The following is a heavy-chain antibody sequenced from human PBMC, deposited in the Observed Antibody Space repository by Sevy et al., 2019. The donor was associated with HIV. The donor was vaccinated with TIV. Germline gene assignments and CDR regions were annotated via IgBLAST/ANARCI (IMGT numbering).Heavy chain of an antibody. CDR3: TTDPFTITMVRAFDP. J-gene: IGHJ5*02. CDR2: IKSKTAGGTT. D-gene: IGHD3-10*01. V-gene: IGHV3-15*01. Sequence: GGSLRLSCAASGFTFSNAWMSWVRQAPGKALEWVGRIKSKTAGGTTDYAAPVKCRFTISGDDSKNTLYLQMNRLKTEEPAVYYCTTDPFTITMVRAFDPWGQGTLVTVSS. CDR1: GFTFSNAW.